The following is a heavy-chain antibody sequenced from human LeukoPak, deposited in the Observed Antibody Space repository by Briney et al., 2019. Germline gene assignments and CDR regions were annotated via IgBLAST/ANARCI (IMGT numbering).Heavy chain of an antibody. D-gene: IGHD6-19*01. J-gene: IGHJ3*02. CDR2: ISYDGSNK. Sequence: GRSLRLSCAASGFTFSSYAMHWVRQAPGKGLEWVAVISYDGSNKYYADSVKGRFTISRDNSKNTLYLQMNSLRAEDTAVYYCARDLAVAGTGAFDIWGQGTMVTVSS. V-gene: IGHV3-30-3*01. CDR3: ARDLAVAGTGAFDI. CDR1: GFTFSSYA.